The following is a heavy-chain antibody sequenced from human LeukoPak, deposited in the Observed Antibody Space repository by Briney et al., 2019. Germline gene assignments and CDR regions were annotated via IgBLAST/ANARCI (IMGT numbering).Heavy chain of an antibody. CDR2: ITPTADWT. Sequence: GGSLRLSCVASGFTFSSCSMTWVRQAPGKGLECVSTITPTADWTFYADSVKGRFTISRDNSKNTLYLQMNSLRAEDTAVYYCAKGSLGLSLWFGELLLSNWGQGTLVTVSS. CDR1: GFTFSSCS. CDR3: AKGSLGLSLWFGELLLSN. V-gene: IGHV3-23*01. J-gene: IGHJ4*02. D-gene: IGHD3-10*01.